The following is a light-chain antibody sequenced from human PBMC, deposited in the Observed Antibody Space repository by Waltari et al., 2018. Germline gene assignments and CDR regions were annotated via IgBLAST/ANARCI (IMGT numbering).Light chain of an antibody. J-gene: IGKJ4*01. Sequence: EIVLTPSTGTLSLSPAERATLSCSASQSVSSSYLAWYQQKPGQAPRLLIYGASSRATGIPDRFSGSGSGTDFTLTISRLEPEDFAVYYCQQYGSSPLTFGGGTKVEIK. CDR2: GAS. CDR1: QSVSSSY. V-gene: IGKV3-20*01. CDR3: QQYGSSPLT.